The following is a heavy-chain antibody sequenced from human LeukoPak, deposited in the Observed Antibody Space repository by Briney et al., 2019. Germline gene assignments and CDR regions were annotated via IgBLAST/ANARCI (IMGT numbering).Heavy chain of an antibody. CDR2: IYYSGST. Sequence: SQTLSLTCTVSGGSISSGGYYWSWIRQHPGKGLEWIGYIYYSGSTYYNPSLKSRVSISVDTSKNQFSLKLSSVTAADTAVYYCARDGYGAAAGSFDYWGQGTLVTVSS. D-gene: IGHD6-13*01. CDR1: GGSISSGGYY. CDR3: ARDGYGAAAGSFDY. V-gene: IGHV4-31*03. J-gene: IGHJ4*02.